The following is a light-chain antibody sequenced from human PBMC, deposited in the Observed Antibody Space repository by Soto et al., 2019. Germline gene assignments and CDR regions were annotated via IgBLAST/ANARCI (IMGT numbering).Light chain of an antibody. CDR3: QQYNNWSALT. CDR2: DAS. V-gene: IGKV1-5*01. Sequence: DIQMTQSPSTLSASVGDGVTITCRARQSISRWLAWYQQKPGKAPKLLIYDASSLESGVPSRFSGSGSGTEFTLTISSLQPDDFATYYCQQYNNWSALTFGGGTKVEI. CDR1: QSISRW. J-gene: IGKJ4*01.